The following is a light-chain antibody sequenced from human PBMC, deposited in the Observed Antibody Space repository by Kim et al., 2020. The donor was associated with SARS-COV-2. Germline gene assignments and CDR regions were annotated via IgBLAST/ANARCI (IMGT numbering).Light chain of an antibody. V-gene: IGLV6-57*03. J-gene: IGLJ2*01. CDR1: CGSVGENY. Sequence: GKTVTIASPPRCGSVGENYGQWYRQRRGGVPTAVIYEEDQRPSGVSARLSGAIDNSSNSASLTISGLKTEDEADYYCQSYNRSNVVFGGGTKVTVL. CDR3: QSYNRSNVV. CDR2: EED.